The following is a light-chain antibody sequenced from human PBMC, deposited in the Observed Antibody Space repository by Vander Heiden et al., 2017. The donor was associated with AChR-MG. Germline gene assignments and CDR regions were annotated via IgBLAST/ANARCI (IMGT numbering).Light chain of an antibody. J-gene: IGKJ2*01. CDR3: QQYLSTPDN. CDR2: WAS. Sequence: DIVMTPSPDSLAVPLGERATINCKSSQSVLYSSNNKNYLAWYQQKPGQPPKLLIYWASTRESGVPDRFSGSGSGTDFTLTISNLQAEDVAVYYCQQYLSTPDNFGQGTKVEIK. CDR1: QSVLYSSNNKNY. V-gene: IGKV4-1*01.